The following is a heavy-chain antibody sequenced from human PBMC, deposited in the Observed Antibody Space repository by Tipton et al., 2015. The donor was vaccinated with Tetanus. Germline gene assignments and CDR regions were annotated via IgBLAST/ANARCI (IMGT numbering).Heavy chain of an antibody. V-gene: IGHV4-39*07. Sequence: LRLSCSVSGGPIRDSDYYWGWVRQPPGKGLEWIGEINHSGSTNYNPSLKSRVTIPVDTSKNQFSLKLSSVTAADTAVYYCARVYCSGGSCYDGWGDWGQGTLVTVSS. CDR1: GGPIRDSDYY. J-gene: IGHJ4*02. CDR3: ARVYCSGGSCYDGWGD. D-gene: IGHD2-15*01. CDR2: INHSGST.